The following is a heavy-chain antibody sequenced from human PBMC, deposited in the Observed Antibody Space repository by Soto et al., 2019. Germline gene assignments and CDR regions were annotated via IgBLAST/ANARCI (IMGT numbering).Heavy chain of an antibody. CDR1: GYSFIDYY. V-gene: IGHV1-2*04. CDR3: ARGRKVVATPALDDWFDP. D-gene: IGHD2-21*02. Sequence: QVQLVQSGAEVRRPGASVRVSCKASGYSFIDYYINWVRQAPGQGLEWMGWINPKDGATKSAQKFQDWVTMTSDTSHTTAYLDLRSDDTAVYYCARGRKVVATPALDDWFDPWGQGTLVTVSS. J-gene: IGHJ5*02. CDR2: INPKDGAT.